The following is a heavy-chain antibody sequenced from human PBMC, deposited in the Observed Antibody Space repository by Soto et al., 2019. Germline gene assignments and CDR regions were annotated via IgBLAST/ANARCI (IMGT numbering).Heavy chain of an antibody. V-gene: IGHV1-69*13. D-gene: IGHD6-13*01. CDR2: IIPIFGTA. CDR3: AVEFSSSWTDAFDI. Sequence: RASVKVSCKASGGTFSSYAISWVRQAPGQGLEWMGGIIPIFGTANYAQKFQGRVTITADESTGTAYMELSSLRSEDTAVYYCAVEFSSSWTDAFDIWGQGTMVTVSS. J-gene: IGHJ3*02. CDR1: GGTFSSYA.